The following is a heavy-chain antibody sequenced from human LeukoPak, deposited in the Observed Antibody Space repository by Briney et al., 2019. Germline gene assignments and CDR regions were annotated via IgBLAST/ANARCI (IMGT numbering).Heavy chain of an antibody. CDR1: GFTFSSYG. D-gene: IGHD6-19*01. CDR2: ISGSGGSK. CDR3: AKEHPPCYSSGRRYNWFDP. Sequence: SGGSLRLSCAASGFTFSSYGMRWVRQAPGKGLEWVSAISGSGGSKYYADSVKGPFTISRDNSKNTLYLQMNSLRAEDTAVYYCAKEHPPCYSSGRRYNWFDPWGQGTLVTVSS. V-gene: IGHV3-23*01. J-gene: IGHJ5*02.